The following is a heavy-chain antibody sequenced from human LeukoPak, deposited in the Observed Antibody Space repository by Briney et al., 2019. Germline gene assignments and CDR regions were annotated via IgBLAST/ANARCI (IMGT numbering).Heavy chain of an antibody. CDR2: IHSDGSST. V-gene: IGHV3-74*01. Sequence: GGSLRLPCAASGFTFSSYWMHWVRRAPGKGLVWVSRIHSDGSSTNYADSVKGRFTISRDNAKNTLYLQMSSLRAEDTAVYYCARGSSTREDYWGQGILVTVSS. J-gene: IGHJ4*02. CDR3: ARGSSTREDY. CDR1: GFTFSSYW. D-gene: IGHD5/OR15-5a*01.